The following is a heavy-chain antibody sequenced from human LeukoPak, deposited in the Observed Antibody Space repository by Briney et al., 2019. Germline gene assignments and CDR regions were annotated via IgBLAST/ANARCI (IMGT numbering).Heavy chain of an antibody. CDR2: IGGTGGNI. V-gene: IGHV3-23*01. CDR3: VRDNYSYRLDV. D-gene: IGHD2-21*01. J-gene: IGHJ4*02. CDR1: GLSFSNYA. Sequence: PGGSLRLSCAASGLSFSNYAMYWVRQAPGKGLEWVSAIGGTGGNIFYRDSVKGRFTISRDNSKNTLYLHMSSLRAEDTAIYFCVRDNYSYRLDVWGQGTLVTVSS.